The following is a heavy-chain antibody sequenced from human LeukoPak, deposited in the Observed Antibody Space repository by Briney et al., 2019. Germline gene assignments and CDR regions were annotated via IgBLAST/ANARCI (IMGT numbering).Heavy chain of an antibody. CDR3: ARVYSRFYYYYMDV. CDR1: GFSANRKY. Sequence: GGSLRLSCAVSGFSANRKYMSWVRQAPGKGLEWFSLLHNDGTTYYADSVKGRFTISRDNAKNSLYLQMNSLRAEDTAVYYCARVYSRFYYYYMDVWGKGTTVTVSS. CDR2: LHNDGTT. J-gene: IGHJ6*03. V-gene: IGHV3-53*01. D-gene: IGHD6-13*01.